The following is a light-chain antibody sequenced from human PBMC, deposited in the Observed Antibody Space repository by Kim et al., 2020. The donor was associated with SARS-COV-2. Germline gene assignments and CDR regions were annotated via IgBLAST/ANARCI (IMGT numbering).Light chain of an antibody. Sequence: SSELTPDPAVSVALGQTVRITCQGDSLTTYYASWYQQKPGQAPVLVFYAKDNRPSGIPDRFSGSSSGNTASLTITETQAEDEADYFCHSRDSSGNHPVFG. V-gene: IGLV3-19*01. CDR2: AKD. CDR3: HSRDSSGNHPV. J-gene: IGLJ2*01. CDR1: SLTTYY.